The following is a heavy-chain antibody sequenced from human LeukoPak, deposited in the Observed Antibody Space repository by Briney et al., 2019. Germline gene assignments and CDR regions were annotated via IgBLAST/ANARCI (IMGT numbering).Heavy chain of an antibody. CDR3: ARQRYSGSYYDY. V-gene: IGHV4-39*01. CDR1: GGSISSSSYY. Sequence: PSETLSLTCTVSGGSISSSSYYWGWIRQPPGKGLEWIGSIYYSGSTYYNPSLKSRVTIPVDTSKNQFSLKLSSVTAADTAVYYCARQRYSGSYYDYWGQGTLVTVSS. CDR2: IYYSGST. D-gene: IGHD1-26*01. J-gene: IGHJ4*02.